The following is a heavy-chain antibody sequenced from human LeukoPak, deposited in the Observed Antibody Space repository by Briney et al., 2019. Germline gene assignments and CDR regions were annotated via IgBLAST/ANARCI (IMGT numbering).Heavy chain of an antibody. V-gene: IGHV4-39*01. Sequence: PSETLSLTCTVSGGSISSSTYYWGWIRQPPGKGLEWIGGIHYSGSTHYNPSLKSRVTISVDTPKNQFSLKLSSVTAADTAVYYCARLFAYWGQGTLVTVSS. CDR2: IHYSGST. CDR1: GGSISSSTYY. J-gene: IGHJ4*02. CDR3: ARLFAY.